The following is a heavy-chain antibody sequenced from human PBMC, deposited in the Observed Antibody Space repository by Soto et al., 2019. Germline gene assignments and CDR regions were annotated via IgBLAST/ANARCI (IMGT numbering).Heavy chain of an antibody. CDR1: GYTFSNYD. CDR2: MNPKSGQR. J-gene: IGHJ5*02. D-gene: IGHD1-1*01. Sequence: GASVKVSCKASGYTFSNYDINWVRQASGQGLELMGWMNPKSGQRNFAPRFQGRLTMTANTSMSTAYMELSSLRSDDTAVYYCARRWSNWFDPWGQGTLVTVSS. V-gene: IGHV1-8*01. CDR3: ARRWSNWFDP.